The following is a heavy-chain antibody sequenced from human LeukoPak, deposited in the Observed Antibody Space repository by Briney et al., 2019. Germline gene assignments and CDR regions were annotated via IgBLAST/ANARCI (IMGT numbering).Heavy chain of an antibody. Sequence: GGSLRLSCAASGFTFSRYSMNWVRQAPGKGLEWVSCISSSSSYIYYANSVKGRFTISRDNAKNSLYLQMNSLRAEDTAVYYCARYPGGYCSGGSCYSGYYYYYMDVWGKGTTVTISS. V-gene: IGHV3-21*01. J-gene: IGHJ6*03. D-gene: IGHD2-15*01. CDR2: ISSSSSYI. CDR3: ARYPGGYCSGGSCYSGYYYYYMDV. CDR1: GFTFSRYS.